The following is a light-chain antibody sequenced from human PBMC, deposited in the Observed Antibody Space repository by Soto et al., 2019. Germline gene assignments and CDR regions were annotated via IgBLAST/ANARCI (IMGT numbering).Light chain of an antibody. CDR1: QSIKNNY. Sequence: ETVLTQSPGTLCLSPGESATLSCRASQSIKNNYLRWYQQKPGQAPRLLIYGASDRATGIPDRFSGSGSGTDFTLTISRLEPEDCAVYYCQQYSYSPRTFGQGTKVEIK. V-gene: IGKV3-20*01. J-gene: IGKJ1*01. CDR2: GAS. CDR3: QQYSYSPRT.